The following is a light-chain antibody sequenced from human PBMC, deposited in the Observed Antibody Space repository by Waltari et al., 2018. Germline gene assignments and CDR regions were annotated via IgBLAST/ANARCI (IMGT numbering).Light chain of an antibody. CDR2: GAS. CDR1: QSLTKRY. CDR3: QQYGSSIMYT. Sequence: IVLTQSPGTLSLSPGESATLSCRASQSLTKRYLAWYQQKPGQAPRLLIYGASSRAAGIPDRFSGSGSGTDFTLTISRLEPDDFAVYYCQQYGSSIMYTFGQGTKLEIK. V-gene: IGKV3-20*01. J-gene: IGKJ2*01.